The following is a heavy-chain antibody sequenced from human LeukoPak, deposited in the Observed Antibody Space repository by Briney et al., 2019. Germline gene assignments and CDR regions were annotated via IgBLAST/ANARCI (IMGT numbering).Heavy chain of an antibody. J-gene: IGHJ4*02. D-gene: IGHD3-22*01. CDR1: GFTLNTNY. V-gene: IGHV3-30*02. Sequence: GGSLRLSCAASGFTLNTNYMNWVRQVPGKGLEWVAFIRYDGSTKDYADSVKGRFAISRDNSKNTLYLQMNSLRAEDTAVYYCARDYYDSSGYYYGDFDYWGQGTLVTVSS. CDR3: ARDYYDSSGYYYGDFDY. CDR2: IRYDGSTK.